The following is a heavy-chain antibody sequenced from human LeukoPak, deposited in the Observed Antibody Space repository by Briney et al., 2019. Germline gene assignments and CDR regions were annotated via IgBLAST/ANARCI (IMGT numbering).Heavy chain of an antibody. Sequence: GASVKVSCKASGYTFTGYYMHWVRQAPGQGLEWMGWINPNSGGTNYAQKFQGRVTLTRDTSISTAYMELSRLRSDDTAVYYCARDREHLYYYDSSGYYENWFDPWGQGTLVTVSS. J-gene: IGHJ5*02. CDR3: ARDREHLYYYDSSGYYENWFDP. V-gene: IGHV1-2*02. CDR2: INPNSGGT. D-gene: IGHD3-22*01. CDR1: GYTFTGYY.